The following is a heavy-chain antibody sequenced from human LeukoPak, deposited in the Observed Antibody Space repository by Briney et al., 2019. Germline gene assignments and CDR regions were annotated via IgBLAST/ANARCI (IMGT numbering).Heavy chain of an antibody. V-gene: IGHV3-33*01. Sequence: GGPLRLSCAASGFILSTHGMHWVRQAPGKGLDWVAGMWYDGSREDYADSVKGRFTISRDMSKNTLNLQMNSLRVEDTAMFYCARDLSFGSLDFRGQGTLVTVSS. D-gene: IGHD1-26*01. CDR1: GFILSTHG. J-gene: IGHJ4*02. CDR2: MWYDGSRE. CDR3: ARDLSFGSLDF.